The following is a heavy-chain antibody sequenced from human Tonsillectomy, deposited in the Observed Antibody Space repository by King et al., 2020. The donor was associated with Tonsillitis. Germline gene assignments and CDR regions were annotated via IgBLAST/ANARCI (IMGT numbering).Heavy chain of an antibody. CDR1: GGSISSHY. Sequence: VQLQESGPGLVKPSETLSLTCTVSGGSISSHYWSWIRQPPGKGLEWIGYIYYSGSTNYNPSLKSRVTISVDTSKNQFSLKLSSVTAADTAGYYCARDHVVVVASTRYYYGMDVWGQGTTVTVSS. V-gene: IGHV4-59*11. CDR2: IYYSGST. D-gene: IGHD2-15*01. J-gene: IGHJ6*02. CDR3: ARDHVVVVASTRYYYGMDV.